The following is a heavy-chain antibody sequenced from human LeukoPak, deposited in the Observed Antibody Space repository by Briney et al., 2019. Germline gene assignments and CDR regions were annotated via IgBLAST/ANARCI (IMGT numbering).Heavy chain of an antibody. CDR1: GYTFTGYY. CDR3: ARIDTAYCGGDCYSTNDY. V-gene: IGHV1-2*02. CDR2: INPNSGGT. Sequence: ASVKVSCKASGYTFTGYYMHWVRQAPGQGLEWMGWINPNSGGTNYAQKFQGRVTMTRDTSISTAYMEPSRLRSDDTAVYYCARIDTAYCGGDCYSTNDYWGQGTLVTVSS. J-gene: IGHJ4*02. D-gene: IGHD2-21*02.